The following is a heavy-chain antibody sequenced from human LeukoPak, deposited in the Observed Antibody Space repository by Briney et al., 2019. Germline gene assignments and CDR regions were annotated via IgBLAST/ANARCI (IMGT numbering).Heavy chain of an antibody. V-gene: IGHV3-74*01. J-gene: IGHJ4*02. Sequence: GGSLRLSCAASGFTFSSYWMRWVRQAPGKGLVWVSRINSDGSSTSYADSVKGRFTISRDNAKNTLYLQMNSLRAEDTAVYYCARVDYDFWSGYYELDYWGQGTLVTVSS. CDR3: ARVDYDFWSGYYELDY. CDR2: INSDGSST. D-gene: IGHD3-3*01. CDR1: GFTFSSYW.